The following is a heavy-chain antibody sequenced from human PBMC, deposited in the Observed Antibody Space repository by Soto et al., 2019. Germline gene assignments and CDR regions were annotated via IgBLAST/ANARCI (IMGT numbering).Heavy chain of an antibody. V-gene: IGHV3-49*04. CDR1: GFTFGDYA. Sequence: GGSLRLSCTASGFTFGDYAMSWVRQAPGKGLEWVGFIRSKAYGGTTEYAASVKGRFTISRDDYKSIAYLQMNSLKTEDTAVYFCTRLEITVVRGIIYCHGMDVWGQGTTVTVSS. D-gene: IGHD3-10*01. CDR3: TRLEITVVRGIIYCHGMDV. CDR2: IRSKAYGGTT. J-gene: IGHJ6*02.